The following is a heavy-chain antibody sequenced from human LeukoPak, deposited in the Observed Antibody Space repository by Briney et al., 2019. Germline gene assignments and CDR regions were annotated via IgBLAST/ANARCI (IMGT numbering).Heavy chain of an antibody. J-gene: IGHJ4*02. CDR3: ARDLKEYFDY. CDR1: GFTFSSYA. CDR2: ISYDGSNK. Sequence: QAEGSLRLSCAASGFTFSSYAMHWVRQAPGKGLEWVAVISYDGSNKYYADSVKGRFTISRDNSKNTLYLQMDSLRAEDTAVYYCARDLKEYFDYWGQGTLVTVSS. V-gene: IGHV3-30-3*01.